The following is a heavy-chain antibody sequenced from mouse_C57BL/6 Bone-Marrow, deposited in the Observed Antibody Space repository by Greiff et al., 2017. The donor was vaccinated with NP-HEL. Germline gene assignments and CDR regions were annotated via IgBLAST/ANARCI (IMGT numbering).Heavy chain of an antibody. CDR1: GFTFSSYT. CDR3: ARDYYYGSSFYYFDY. Sequence: EVMLVESGGGLVKPGGSLKLSCAASGFTFSSYTMSWVRQTPEKRLEWVATISGGGGNTYYPDSVKGRFTISRDNAKNTLYLQMSSLRSEDTALYYCARDYYYGSSFYYFDYWGQGTTLTVSS. J-gene: IGHJ2*01. CDR2: ISGGGGNT. V-gene: IGHV5-9*01. D-gene: IGHD1-1*01.